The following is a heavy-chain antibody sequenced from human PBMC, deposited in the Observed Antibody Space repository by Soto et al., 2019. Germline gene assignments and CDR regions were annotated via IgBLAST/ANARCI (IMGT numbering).Heavy chain of an antibody. J-gene: IGHJ4*02. CDR2: IYWDDDK. D-gene: IGHD2-15*01. CDR1: GFSLSTSGVG. Sequence: QITLKESGPTLVKPTQTLTLTCTFSGFSLSTSGVGVGWIRQPPGKALEWLALIYWDDDKRYSPSLKSRLTITKDASKNQGVLTMTNMDPVDTATYYCAHIPPDCSGGSCYDQGYDYWGQGTLVTVSS. CDR3: AHIPPDCSGGSCYDQGYDY. V-gene: IGHV2-5*02.